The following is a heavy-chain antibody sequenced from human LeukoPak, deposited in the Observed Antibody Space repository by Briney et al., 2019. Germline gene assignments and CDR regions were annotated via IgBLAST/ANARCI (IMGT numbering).Heavy chain of an antibody. D-gene: IGHD3-9*01. CDR3: TTEVLRYFDWLFY. V-gene: IGHV3-15*01. CDR1: GFSFNYAW. J-gene: IGHJ4*02. CDR2: IKSKTDGGTT. Sequence: GGSLRLSCAASGFSFNYAWMDWVRQAPGKGLEWVGRIKSKTDGGTTDYAAPVKGRFTISRDDSKNTLYLQMNSLKTEDTAVYYCTTEVLRYFDWLFYWGQGTLVTVSS.